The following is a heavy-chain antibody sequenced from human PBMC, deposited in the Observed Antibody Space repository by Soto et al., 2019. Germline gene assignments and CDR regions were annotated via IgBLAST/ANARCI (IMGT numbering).Heavy chain of an antibody. CDR1: GLSLSNIW. CDR3: ASLDTARVENAGY. J-gene: IGHJ4*02. V-gene: IGHV3-7*01. D-gene: IGHD5-18*01. Sequence: TGGSLRLSCVGSGLSLSNIWTSWVRQAPGKGLEWVANIKQGGTETYYVDSVKGRFTISKDHAKNSLYLQMNSLRVEDTALYYCASLDTARVENAGYWGQGTLVTVSS. CDR2: IKQGGTET.